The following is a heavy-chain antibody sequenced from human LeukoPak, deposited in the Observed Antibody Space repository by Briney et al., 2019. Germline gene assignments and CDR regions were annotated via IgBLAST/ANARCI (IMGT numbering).Heavy chain of an antibody. V-gene: IGHV3-21*01. D-gene: IGHD3-10*01. Sequence: PGGSLRLSCVASGFTFSSYSMNWVRQAPGKGLEWVSSISSSSGYIYYADSVKGRFTISRDNAKNSLYLQMNSLRAEDTAVYYCARDRGGQASNWFDPWGQGTLVTVSS. CDR3: ARDRGGQASNWFDP. J-gene: IGHJ5*02. CDR1: GFTFSSYS. CDR2: ISSSSGYI.